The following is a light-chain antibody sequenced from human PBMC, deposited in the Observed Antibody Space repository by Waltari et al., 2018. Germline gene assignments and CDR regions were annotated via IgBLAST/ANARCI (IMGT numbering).Light chain of an antibody. CDR2: QST. V-gene: IGLV3-1*01. CDR1: KLGDKY. J-gene: IGLJ3*02. CDR3: QVWDSSIAV. Sequence: SYELTQSPSVSVSPGQTASITCSGDKLGDKYVCWYQQKPGQSPALVTYQSTRRPSGIPERFSGSHAENTATLTIRGTQAMDEAYYYCQVWDSSIAVFGGGTKLTVL.